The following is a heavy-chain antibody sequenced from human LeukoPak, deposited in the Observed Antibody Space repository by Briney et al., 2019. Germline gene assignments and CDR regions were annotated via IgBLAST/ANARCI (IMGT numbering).Heavy chain of an antibody. Sequence: PSETLSLTCTVSGGSISSYYWSWIRQPPGKGLEWIGYIYYSGSTNYNPSLKSRVTISVDTSKNQFSLKLSSVTAADTAVYYCARYDSSGWYLDAFDIWGQGTMVTVSS. CDR3: ARYDSSGWYLDAFDI. CDR2: IYYSGST. D-gene: IGHD6-19*01. CDR1: GGSISSYY. V-gene: IGHV4-59*01. J-gene: IGHJ3*02.